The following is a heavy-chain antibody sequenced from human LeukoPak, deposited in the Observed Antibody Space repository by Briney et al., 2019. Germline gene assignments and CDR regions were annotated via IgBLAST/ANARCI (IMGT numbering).Heavy chain of an antibody. CDR1: GFTFSSYA. D-gene: IGHD5-18*01. Sequence: GGSLRLSCAASGFTFSSYAMSWVRQAPGKGLEWVSAISGSGGSTYYADSVKGRFTISRDNSKNTLYLQMNSLRAEDTAVYYCAKDPELQLWIAAFFDYWGQGTLVTVSS. CDR2: ISGSGGST. J-gene: IGHJ4*02. CDR3: AKDPELQLWIAAFFDY. V-gene: IGHV3-23*01.